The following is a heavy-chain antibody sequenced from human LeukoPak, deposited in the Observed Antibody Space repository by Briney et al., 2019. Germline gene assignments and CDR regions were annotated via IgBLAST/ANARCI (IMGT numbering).Heavy chain of an antibody. CDR3: ARATYYYGSGSHNWFDP. V-gene: IGHV1-2*02. J-gene: IGHJ5*02. D-gene: IGHD3-10*01. Sequence: ASVTVSCKASGYTFTGYYMHWVRQAPGQGLEWMGWINPNSGGTNYAQKFQGRVTMTRDTSISTAYMELSRLRSDDTAVSYCARATYYYGSGSHNWFDPWGQGTLVTVSS. CDR2: INPNSGGT. CDR1: GYTFTGYY.